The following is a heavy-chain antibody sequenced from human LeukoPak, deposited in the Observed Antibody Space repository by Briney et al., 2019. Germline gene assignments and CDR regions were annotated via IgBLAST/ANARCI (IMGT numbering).Heavy chain of an antibody. Sequence: PGGSLRLSCAASGFTFSSYALSWVRQAPGKGLEWVSAISGSGGSTYYADSVKGRFTISRDNSKNTLYLQMNSLGAEDTAVYYCADYDSSGSFDYWGQGTLVTVSS. V-gene: IGHV3-23*01. J-gene: IGHJ4*02. CDR1: GFTFSSYA. CDR2: ISGSGGST. D-gene: IGHD3-22*01. CDR3: ADYDSSGSFDY.